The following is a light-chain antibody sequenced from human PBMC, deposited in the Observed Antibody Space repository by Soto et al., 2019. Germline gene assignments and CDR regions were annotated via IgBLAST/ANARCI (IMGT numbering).Light chain of an antibody. CDR1: TLAVTSGDY. CDR2: GTS. V-gene: IGLV7-43*01. Sequence: QTVVTQEPSVTVSPGGTVTLTCASGTLAVTSGDYPNWFQQKPGQAPRALIYGTSNKHSWTPARFSGSLLGGKAALTLSGVQPEDDAEYYCLLYYGGAQLVFGGGTQLTVL. CDR3: LLYYGGAQLV. J-gene: IGLJ2*01.